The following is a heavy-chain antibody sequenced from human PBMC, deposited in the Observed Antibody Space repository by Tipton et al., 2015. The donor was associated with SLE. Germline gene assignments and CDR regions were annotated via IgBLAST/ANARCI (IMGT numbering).Heavy chain of an antibody. D-gene: IGHD3-10*01. J-gene: IGHJ4*02. CDR1: GFTFSSYA. CDR2: ITGSGDTT. Sequence: SLRLSCAASGFTFSSYAMSWVRQAPGTGLEWVSSITGSGDTTDYADSVKGRFTISRDNSRNTLYLQMSSLRVDDTSLYYCAKVPHYYGSGSYSVYFDYWGQGTLVTVSS. V-gene: IGHV3-23*01. CDR3: AKVPHYYGSGSYSVYFDY.